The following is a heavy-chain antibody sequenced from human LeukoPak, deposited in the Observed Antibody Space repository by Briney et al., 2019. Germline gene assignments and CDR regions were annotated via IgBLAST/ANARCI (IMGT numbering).Heavy chain of an antibody. Sequence: ASVKVSCKASGYTFTSCDINWVRQATGQGLEWMGWMNPNSGNTGYAQKFQGRVTMTRDTSISTAYMELSRLRSDDTAVYYCARKGLHDYGDYLSAFDIWGQGTMVTVSS. CDR2: MNPNSGNT. J-gene: IGHJ3*02. D-gene: IGHD4-17*01. V-gene: IGHV1-8*01. CDR3: ARKGLHDYGDYLSAFDI. CDR1: GYTFTSCD.